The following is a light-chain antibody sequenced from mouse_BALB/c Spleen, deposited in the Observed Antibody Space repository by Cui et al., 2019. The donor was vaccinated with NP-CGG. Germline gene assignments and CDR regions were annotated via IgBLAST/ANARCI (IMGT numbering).Light chain of an antibody. CDR3: ALWYSNHWV. Sequence: VVMTQESALTTSPGETVTLTCRSSTGAVTTSNYANWVQEKPDHLFTGLIGGTNNRAPGVPARFSGSLIGDKAALTITGAQTEDEAIYFCALWYSNHWVFGGGTKLTVL. CDR2: GTN. J-gene: IGLJ1*01. CDR1: TGAVTTSNY. V-gene: IGLV1*01.